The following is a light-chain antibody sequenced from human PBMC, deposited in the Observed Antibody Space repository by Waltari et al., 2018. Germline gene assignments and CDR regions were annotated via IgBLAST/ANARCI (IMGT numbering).Light chain of an antibody. V-gene: IGKV1-5*03. CDR3: QQYNSYPWT. CDR2: KAS. CDR1: QSISSW. J-gene: IGKJ1*01. Sequence: TCRASQSISSWLAWYQQKPGKAPKLLIYKASSLESGVPSRLSGSGSGTEFTLTISSLQPDDFATYYCQQYNSYPWTFGQGTKVEIK.